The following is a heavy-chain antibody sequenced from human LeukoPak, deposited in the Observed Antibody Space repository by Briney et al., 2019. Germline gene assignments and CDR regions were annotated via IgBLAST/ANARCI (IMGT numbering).Heavy chain of an antibody. CDR1: GFTFSSYS. V-gene: IGHV3-21*01. CDR2: ISSSSSYI. CDR3: ARDTNGDYGHDAFDI. J-gene: IGHJ3*02. Sequence: GGSLRLSCAASGFTFSSYSMNWVRQAPGKGLEWVSSISSSSSYIYYADSVKGRFTISRDNAKNSLYLQMNSLRAEDTAVYYRARDTNGDYGHDAFDIWGQGTMVTVSS. D-gene: IGHD4-17*01.